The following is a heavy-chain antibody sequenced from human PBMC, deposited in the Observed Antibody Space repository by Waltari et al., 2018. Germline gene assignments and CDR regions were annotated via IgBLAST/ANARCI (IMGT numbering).Heavy chain of an antibody. CDR3: ARSRTVIGSPYDY. CDR1: GASIGSGGCS. V-gene: IGHV4-31*03. CDR2: NYYSGST. J-gene: IGHJ4*02. D-gene: IGHD3-16*02. Sequence: QVQLQESGPGLVKPSQTLSLTCTVSGASIGSGGCSWSWIRQHPGKGLEWIGYNYYSGSTYYNPSLKSRVTISVDTSKNQFSLKLSSVTAADTAVYYCARSRTVIGSPYDYWGQGTLVTVSS.